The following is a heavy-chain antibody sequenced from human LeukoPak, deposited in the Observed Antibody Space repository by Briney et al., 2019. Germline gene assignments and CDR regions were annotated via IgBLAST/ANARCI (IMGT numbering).Heavy chain of an antibody. J-gene: IGHJ4*02. CDR1: GGTFSSYA. D-gene: IGHD2-2*01. CDR2: IIPILGIA. V-gene: IGHV1-69*04. CDR3: ARDEDIVVVPAAMYFDY. Sequence: ASVKVSCKASGGTFSSYAISWVRQAPGQGLEWMGRIIPILGIANYAQKFQGRVTITADKSTSTAYMELSSLRSEDTAVYYCARDEDIVVVPAAMYFDYWGQGTLVTVSS.